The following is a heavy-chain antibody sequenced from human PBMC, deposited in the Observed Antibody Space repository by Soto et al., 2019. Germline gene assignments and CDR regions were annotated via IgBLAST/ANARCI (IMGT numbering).Heavy chain of an antibody. J-gene: IGHJ4*02. CDR2: IGPVSGAT. V-gene: IGHV1-2*02. D-gene: IGHD1-26*01. CDR3: GRGRSGQIVVFY. Sequence: ASVKVSCKTSGYTFTGHYIHWVRQAPQQGPEWMGEIGPVSGATRYAQKFRGRVTMTMDTSITTVYMELKNLSPDDTAVYYCGRGRSGQIVVFYWGQGTPVTVSS. CDR1: GYTFTGHY.